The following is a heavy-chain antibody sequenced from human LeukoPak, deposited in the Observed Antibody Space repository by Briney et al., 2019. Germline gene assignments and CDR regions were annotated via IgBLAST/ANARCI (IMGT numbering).Heavy chain of an antibody. J-gene: IGHJ4*02. CDR2: ISGSGGST. CDR1: GITFRTYA. D-gene: IGHD5-24*01. Sequence: PGGSLRLSCAASGITFRTYAMSWVRQAPGKGLEWVSAISGSGGSTYYADSVKGRFIISRDNSKNKLYLQLSTLRAEDTAVYYCAKDQADGYTNYGDYWGQGTLVTVSS. V-gene: IGHV3-23*01. CDR3: AKDQADGYTNYGDY.